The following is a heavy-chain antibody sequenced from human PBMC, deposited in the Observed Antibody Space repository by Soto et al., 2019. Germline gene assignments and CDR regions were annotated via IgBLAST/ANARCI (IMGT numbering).Heavy chain of an antibody. J-gene: IGHJ5*02. V-gene: IGHV4-61*01. D-gene: IGHD3-10*01. Sequence: PSETLSLTCSVSGGSVSSESYYWSWIRQTPGKGLEWIGNVENSGSTKYNPSLKSRVTISVDTSKNQFSLKLSSVTGADTAVYYCARERGVPHWIAPWGQGTLVPVSA. CDR2: VENSGST. CDR3: ARERGVPHWIAP. CDR1: GGSVSSESYY.